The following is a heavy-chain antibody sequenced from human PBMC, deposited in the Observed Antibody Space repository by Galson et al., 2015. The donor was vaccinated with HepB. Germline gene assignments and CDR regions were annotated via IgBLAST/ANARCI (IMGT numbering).Heavy chain of an antibody. V-gene: IGHV1-24*01. CDR2: FDPEDGET. D-gene: IGHD1-26*01. CDR3: ATDPSPNSGRSFVVGGY. CDR1: GYTLTELS. J-gene: IGHJ4*02. Sequence: SVKVSCKVSGYTLTELSMHWVRQAPGKGLEWMGGFDPEDGETIYAQKFQGRVTMTEDTSTDTAYMELSSLRSEDTAVYYCATDPSPNSGRSFVVGGYWGQGTLVTVSS.